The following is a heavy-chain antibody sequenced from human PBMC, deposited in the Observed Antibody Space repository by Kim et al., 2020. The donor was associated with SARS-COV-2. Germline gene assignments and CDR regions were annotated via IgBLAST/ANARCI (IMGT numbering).Heavy chain of an antibody. Sequence: ASVKVSCKASGYTFTSYDINWVRQATGQGLEWMGWMNPNSGNTGYAQKFQGRVTMTRNTSISTAYMELSSLRSEDTAVYYCARGLYYYDSSGYEYDAFDIWGQGTMVTVSS. CDR2: MNPNSGNT. D-gene: IGHD3-22*01. CDR1: GYTFTSYD. CDR3: ARGLYYYDSSGYEYDAFDI. V-gene: IGHV1-8*01. J-gene: IGHJ3*02.